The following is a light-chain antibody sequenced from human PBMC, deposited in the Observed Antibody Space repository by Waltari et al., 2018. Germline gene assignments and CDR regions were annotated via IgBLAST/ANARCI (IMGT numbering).Light chain of an antibody. CDR2: WAS. CDR1: QSVLSSSNRNNY. CDR3: QQFYSSLHT. Sequence: DIVMTQSPDSLAVFLGERATINCKSSQSVLSSSNRNNYLAWYQQKPGQPPKLLIYWASTRESGVPDRFSGSGSGTDFTLTISNLQAEDVAVYYCQQFYSSLHTFGQGTRREIK. J-gene: IGKJ2*01. V-gene: IGKV4-1*01.